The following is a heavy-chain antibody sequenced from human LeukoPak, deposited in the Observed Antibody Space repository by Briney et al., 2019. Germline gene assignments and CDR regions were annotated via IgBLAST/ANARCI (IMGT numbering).Heavy chain of an antibody. CDR3: ARGPSGYFDY. Sequence: SVKVSCKASGGTLSSYAISWVRQAPGQGLEWMGRIIPIFGIANYAQKFQGRVTITADKSTSTACMELSSLRSGDTAVYYCARGPSGYFDYGGQGTVVTVSS. J-gene: IGHJ4*02. D-gene: IGHD3-10*01. V-gene: IGHV1-69*04. CDR2: IIPIFGIA. CDR1: GGTLSSYA.